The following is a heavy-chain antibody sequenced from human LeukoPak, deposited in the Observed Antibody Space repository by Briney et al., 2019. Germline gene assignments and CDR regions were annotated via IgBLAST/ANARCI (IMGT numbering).Heavy chain of an antibody. Sequence: QTLSLTCAISGDCVSSNSAAWNWIRQSPSKGLEWLGRTYYRSKWYNDYAVSVKSRITINPATSKNQFSLQLNSVTPEDTAVYYCATSSSSWYFRFDPWGQGTLVTVSS. V-gene: IGHV6-1*01. CDR3: ATSSSSWYFRFDP. D-gene: IGHD6-13*01. CDR2: TYYRSKWYN. J-gene: IGHJ5*02. CDR1: GDCVSSNSAA.